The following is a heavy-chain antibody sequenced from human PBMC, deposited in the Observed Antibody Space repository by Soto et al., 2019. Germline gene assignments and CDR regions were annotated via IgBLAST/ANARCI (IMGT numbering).Heavy chain of an antibody. CDR3: AMSSGWGYYYYGMDV. CDR2: IYPGDSDT. D-gene: IGHD6-19*01. V-gene: IGHV5-51*01. CDR1: GYSFTSYW. Sequence: GESLKISCKGSGYSFTSYWIGWVRQMPGKGLEWMGIIYPGDSDTRYSPSFQGQVTISADKSSSTAYLEWSSLKASDTAMYYCAMSSGWGYYYYGMDVWGQGTTVTVSS. J-gene: IGHJ6*02.